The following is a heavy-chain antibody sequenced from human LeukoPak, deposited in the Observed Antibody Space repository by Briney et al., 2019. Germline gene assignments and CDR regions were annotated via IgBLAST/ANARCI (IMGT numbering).Heavy chain of an antibody. CDR1: GYTFTGYY. V-gene: IGHV1-2*02. CDR2: INPNSGST. CDR3: ARGPMGWELLVIDY. D-gene: IGHD1-26*01. J-gene: IGHJ4*02. Sequence: ASVKVSCKASGYTFTGYYMHWVRQAPGQGLEWMGWINPNSGSTNYAQKFQGRVTMTRDTSISTAYMELSRLRSDDTAVYYCARGPMGWELLVIDYWGQGTLVTVSS.